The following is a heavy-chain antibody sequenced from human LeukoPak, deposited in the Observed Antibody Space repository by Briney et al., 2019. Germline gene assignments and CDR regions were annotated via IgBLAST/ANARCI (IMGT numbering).Heavy chain of an antibody. V-gene: IGHV3-23*01. CDR1: GIKFSSYG. J-gene: IGHJ4*02. D-gene: IGHD6-6*01. Sequence: GGSLRLSCSASGIKFSSYGMSWVRQAPGKGLDWVSGISAGAVHSYYADSVKGRFTISRDNSNNTLYLQMNSLSPDDSAVYYCAKDRWGYSSSSDYFDSWGQGILVIVSS. CDR2: ISAGAVHS. CDR3: AKDRWGYSSSSDYFDS.